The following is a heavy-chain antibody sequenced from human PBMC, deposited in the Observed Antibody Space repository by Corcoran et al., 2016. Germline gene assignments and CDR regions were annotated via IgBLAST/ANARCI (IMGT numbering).Heavy chain of an antibody. J-gene: IGHJ3*02. V-gene: IGHV3-73*02. Sequence: EVQLVESGGGLVQPGGYLKLSCAASGFTFSGSAMHWGRQASGKGLEWVGHIRDKANSYATAYAASVNGRFTISRDDSKNTVYLQMNSLKTEDMAVYSFTRLFSAWDAIDIWGQGTVVTVSS. CDR3: TRLFSAWDAIDI. CDR1: GFTFSGSA. CDR2: IRDKANSYAT.